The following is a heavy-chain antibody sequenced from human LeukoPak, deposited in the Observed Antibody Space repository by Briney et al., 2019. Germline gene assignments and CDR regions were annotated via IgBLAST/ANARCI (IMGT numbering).Heavy chain of an antibody. J-gene: IGHJ4*02. D-gene: IGHD3-10*01. CDR3: ARGEYFYGSGNYYRFDY. CDR1: GGSISGYY. CDR2: IFYSGST. V-gene: IGHV4-59*08. Sequence: SETLSLTCSVSGGSISGYYWSWIRQPPGKGLEWIGHIFYSGSTNYNPSLKSRLTISVDTSKNQFSLKLTSVTAADTAVYYCARGEYFYGSGNYYRFDYWGQGTLVTVSS.